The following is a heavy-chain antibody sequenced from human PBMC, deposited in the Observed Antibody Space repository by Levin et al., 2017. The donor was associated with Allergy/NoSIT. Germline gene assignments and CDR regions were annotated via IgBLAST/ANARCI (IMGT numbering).Heavy chain of an antibody. CDR3: PRADFAHRSSGWANWFDP. D-gene: IGHD6-19*01. CDR2: IYSSGGT. CDR1: GGSTKNGSYY. J-gene: IGHJ5*02. V-gene: IGHV4-31*03. Sequence: SETLSLTCSVSGGSTKNGSYYWSWIRQHPGTGLEWIGYIYSSGGTHYNPSLKSRLTISIDTSKNQISLKLRSVTAADTVVYYCPRADFAHRSSGWANWFDPWGQGTLVTVSS.